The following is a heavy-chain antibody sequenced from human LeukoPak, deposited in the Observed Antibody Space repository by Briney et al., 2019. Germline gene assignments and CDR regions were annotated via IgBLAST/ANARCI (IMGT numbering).Heavy chain of an antibody. CDR2: ISSDGSNK. D-gene: IGHD2/OR15-2a*01. V-gene: IGHV3-30-3*01. J-gene: IGHJ4*02. CDR3: ARDEYLWIVIQLGLFDY. CDR1: GFTFSSYA. Sequence: GGSLRLSCAASGFTFSSYAIHWVRQAPGKGLEWVAVISSDGSNKYYADSVKGRFTISRDNSKNTLYLQMNSLRAEDTAMYYCARDEYLWIVIQLGLFDYWGQGTLVTVSS.